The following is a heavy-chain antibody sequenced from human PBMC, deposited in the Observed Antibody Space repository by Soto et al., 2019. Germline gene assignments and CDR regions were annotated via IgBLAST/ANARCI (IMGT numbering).Heavy chain of an antibody. CDR1: GFSLTTNGVN. J-gene: IGHJ5*02. Sequence: SGPTLVNPTQTLTLTCSFSGFSLTTNGVNVGWIRQTPGKALEWLALIFWDDDKRYKSSLKTRLTIAKDTSRNQVVLTMTDLDPVDTATYYCAHGLVRGGLFDPWGQGILVTVS. D-gene: IGHD3-10*01. CDR2: IFWDDDK. V-gene: IGHV2-5*02. CDR3: AHGLVRGGLFDP.